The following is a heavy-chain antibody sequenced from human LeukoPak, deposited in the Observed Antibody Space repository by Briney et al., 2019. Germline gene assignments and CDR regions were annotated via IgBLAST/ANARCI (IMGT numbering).Heavy chain of an antibody. CDR1: GGSISSYY. Sequence: SETLFLTCTVSGGSISSYYWSWIRQPPGKGLEWIGYIYYSGSTNYNPSLKSRVTISVDTSKNQFSLKLSSVTAADTAVYYCARREFAATSAFDIWGQGTMVTVSS. J-gene: IGHJ3*02. V-gene: IGHV4-59*01. D-gene: IGHD2-15*01. CDR3: ARREFAATSAFDI. CDR2: IYYSGST.